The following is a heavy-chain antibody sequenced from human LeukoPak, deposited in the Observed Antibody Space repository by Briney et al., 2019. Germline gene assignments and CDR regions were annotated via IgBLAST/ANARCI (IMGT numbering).Heavy chain of an antibody. D-gene: IGHD3-3*01. J-gene: IGHJ5*02. V-gene: IGHV1-8*03. CDR1: GYTFTSYD. CDR2: MNPNSGNT. CDR3: ATGVGPKAYYDFWSGYPGGWFDP. Sequence: ASVKVSCKASGYTFTSYDINWVRQATGQGLEWMGWMNPNSGNTGYAQKFQGRVTITRNTSISTAYMELSSLRSEDTAVYYCATGVGPKAYYDFWSGYPGGWFDPWGRGTLVTVSS.